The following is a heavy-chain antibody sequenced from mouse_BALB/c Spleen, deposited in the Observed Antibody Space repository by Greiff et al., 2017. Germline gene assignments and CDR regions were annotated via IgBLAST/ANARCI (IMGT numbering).Heavy chain of an antibody. CDR1: GYSITSDYA. J-gene: IGHJ3*01. Sequence: EVQLQESGPGLVKPSQSLSLTCTVTGYSITSDYAWNWIRQFPGNKLEWMGYISYSGSTSYNPSLKSRISITRDTSKNQFFLQLTSVTTEDTATYYCARKAMGVGADWGQGTLVTVSA. V-gene: IGHV3-2*02. CDR3: ARKAMGVGAD. CDR2: ISYSGST. D-gene: IGHD1-1*01.